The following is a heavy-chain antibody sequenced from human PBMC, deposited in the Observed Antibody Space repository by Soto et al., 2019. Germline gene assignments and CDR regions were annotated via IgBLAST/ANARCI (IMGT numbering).Heavy chain of an antibody. CDR2: IYYSGST. CDR3: ARGVVVVDATSDAFDI. Sequence: QVQLQESGPGLVKPSQTLSLTCTVSGGSISSGGYYWSWIRQHPGKGLEWIGYIYYSGSTYYNPSLKSRVTISVDTSKNQFSLKLSSVTAAATAVYYCARGVVVVDATSDAFDIWGQGTMVTVSS. D-gene: IGHD2-15*01. J-gene: IGHJ3*02. V-gene: IGHV4-31*03. CDR1: GGSISSGGYY.